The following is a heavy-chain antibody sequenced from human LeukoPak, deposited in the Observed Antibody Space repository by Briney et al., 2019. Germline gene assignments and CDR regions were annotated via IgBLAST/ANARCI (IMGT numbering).Heavy chain of an antibody. V-gene: IGHV3-48*04. CDR3: ASPGMMATIH. CDR1: GFTFSKYG. J-gene: IGHJ4*02. CDR2: ISSSGSTI. D-gene: IGHD5-24*01. Sequence: PGGSLRLSCAASGFTFSKYGMYWVRQAPGKGLEWVSYISSSGSTIYYADSVKGRFTISRDNAKNSLYLQMNSLRAEDTAVYYCASPGMMATIHWGQGTLVTVSS.